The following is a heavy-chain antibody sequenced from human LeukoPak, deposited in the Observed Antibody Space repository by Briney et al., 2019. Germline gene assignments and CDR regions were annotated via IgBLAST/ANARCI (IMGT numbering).Heavy chain of an antibody. Sequence: SVKVSCKASGGTFSSYAFSWVRQAPGQGLEWMGGIIPIFGTVNYAQKFQGRVTITADKSTSTAYMELSSLRSEDTAVYYCARSLFRFLEWSYRSYYYYYMDVWGKGTTVTVSS. CDR2: IIPIFGTV. CDR3: ARSLFRFLEWSYRSYYYYYMDV. J-gene: IGHJ6*03. V-gene: IGHV1-69*06. CDR1: GGTFSSYA. D-gene: IGHD3-3*01.